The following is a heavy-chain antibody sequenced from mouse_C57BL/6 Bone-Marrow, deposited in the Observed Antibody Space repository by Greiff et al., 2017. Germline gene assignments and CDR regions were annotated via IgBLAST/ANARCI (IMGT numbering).Heavy chain of an antibody. CDR2: IHPNGGST. J-gene: IGHJ2*01. Sequence: QVQLQQSGAELVKPGASVKLSCKASGYTFTSYWMHWVKQRPGQGLEWIGMIHPNGGSTNYNEKFKSKATLTVDKSSSTAYIQLSSLTSEDSAFYCWARPVDYWGQGTTLTGSS. CDR3: ARPVDY. CDR1: GYTFTSYW. V-gene: IGHV1-64*01.